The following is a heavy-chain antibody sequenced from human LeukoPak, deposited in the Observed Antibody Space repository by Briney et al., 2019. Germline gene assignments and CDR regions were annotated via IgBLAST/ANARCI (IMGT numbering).Heavy chain of an antibody. CDR3: ATAGSSSWYKYFQH. CDR2: AYHSGST. Sequence: SGTLSLTCGVSGGSITSSNWWTWVRQPPGMGLEWIGEAYHSGSTYYNPSLKSRVTISVDKSKNQFSLRLSSVTAADTAVYYCATAGSSSWYKYFQHWGQGTLVTVSS. V-gene: IGHV4-4*02. D-gene: IGHD6-13*01. J-gene: IGHJ1*01. CDR1: GGSITSSNW.